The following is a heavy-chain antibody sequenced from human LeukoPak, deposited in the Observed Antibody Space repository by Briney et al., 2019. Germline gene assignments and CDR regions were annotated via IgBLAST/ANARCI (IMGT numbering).Heavy chain of an antibody. D-gene: IGHD6-6*01. CDR1: GFTFSSYG. J-gene: IGHJ4*02. Sequence: GGSLRLSCAASGFTFSSYGMSWVRQAPGKGLEWVSAIGGRDGSTYYADPVKGRFTISRDNSKNTLYLQMNSLRAEDTAVYYCAREQLGRIFFDYWGQGTLVTVSS. CDR2: IGGRDGST. CDR3: AREQLGRIFFDY. V-gene: IGHV3-23*01.